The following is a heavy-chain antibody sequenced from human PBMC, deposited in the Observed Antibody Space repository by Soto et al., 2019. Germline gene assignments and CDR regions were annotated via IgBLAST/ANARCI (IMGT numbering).Heavy chain of an antibody. CDR3: ARGGGVYYFDY. D-gene: IGHD2-8*02. CDR2: IYYSGIT. J-gene: IGHJ4*02. Sequence: PSETLSLTCTVSGGSISSYYWSWIRQPPGKGLGWIGYIYYSGITDYNPSLKSRVTISVDTSKSQFSLKLSSVTAADTAVYYCARGGGVYYFDYWGQGTLVTVS. CDR1: GGSISSYY. V-gene: IGHV4-59*01.